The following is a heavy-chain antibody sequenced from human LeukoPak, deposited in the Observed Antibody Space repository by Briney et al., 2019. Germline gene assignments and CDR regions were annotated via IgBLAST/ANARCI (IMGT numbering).Heavy chain of an antibody. V-gene: IGHV4-39*01. CDR2: IYYRGST. Sequence: SETLSLTCTVSDGSINSSSYYWGWIRQPPGKGLEWIGNIYYRGSTYYNPSLYSRLTISIDRSKSQFSLKLSSVTAADTAVYNCARCDFGSGSYSPRFDFWGQGTLVTVSS. D-gene: IGHD3-10*01. CDR1: DGSINSSSYY. CDR3: ARCDFGSGSYSPRFDF. J-gene: IGHJ4*02.